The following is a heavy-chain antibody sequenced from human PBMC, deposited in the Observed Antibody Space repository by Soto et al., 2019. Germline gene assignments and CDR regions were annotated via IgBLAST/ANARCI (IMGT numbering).Heavy chain of an antibody. J-gene: IGHJ4*02. CDR3: AKRPSYDFVN. Sequence: EVQLLESGGGLVQPGGSLRLSCAASGFTFSTYAMSWVRQAPGKGLEWVSSINKNGGSTFYADSVKGRFTIPRDNSKDTLFLQMNSLRAEDTALYYCAKRPSYDFVNWGQGTLVTVSS. D-gene: IGHD3-3*01. V-gene: IGHV3-23*01. CDR2: INKNGGST. CDR1: GFTFSTYA.